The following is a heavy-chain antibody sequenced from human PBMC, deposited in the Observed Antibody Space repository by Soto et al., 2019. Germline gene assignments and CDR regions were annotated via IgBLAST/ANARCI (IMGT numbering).Heavy chain of an antibody. D-gene: IGHD3-16*02. J-gene: IGHJ3*02. V-gene: IGHV3-33*01. CDR1: GFTFSSYG. CDR3: ARAYYDYVWGSYRPTHAFDI. CDR2: IWYDGSNK. Sequence: QVQLVESGGGVVQPGRSLRLSCAASGFTFSSYGMHWVRQAPGKGLERVAVIWYDGSNKYYADSVKGRFTISRDNSKNSLYLQMNSLRAEDTAVYYCARAYYDYVWGSYRPTHAFDIWGQGTMVTVSS.